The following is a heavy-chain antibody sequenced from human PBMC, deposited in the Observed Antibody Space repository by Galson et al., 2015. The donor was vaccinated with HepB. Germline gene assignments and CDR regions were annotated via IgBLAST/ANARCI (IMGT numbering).Heavy chain of an antibody. D-gene: IGHD2-15*01. Sequence: SLRLSCAASGFRFSNYAMTWVRQAPGKGLQWVSSISGSGQSTYYTDSVKGRFTISRDNSKNTLYLQLRSLRAEDTAVYYCARDCSGFCAYYYAMDVWGQGTTVTVSS. CDR1: GFRFSNYA. J-gene: IGHJ6*02. V-gene: IGHV3-23*01. CDR2: ISGSGQST. CDR3: ARDCSGFCAYYYAMDV.